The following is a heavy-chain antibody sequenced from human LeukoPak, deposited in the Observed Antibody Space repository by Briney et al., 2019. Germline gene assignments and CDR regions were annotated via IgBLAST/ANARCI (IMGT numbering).Heavy chain of an antibody. CDR3: ARVPPRRAAHGTVFDY. V-gene: IGHV1-2*02. CDR2: INPNSGGT. CDR1: GYTFTGYY. J-gene: IGHJ4*02. D-gene: IGHD6-13*01. Sequence: ASVKVSCKASGYTFTGYYMHWVRQAPGQGPEWMGWINPNSGGTNYAQKFQGRVTMTRDTSISTAYMELSRLRSDDTAVYYCARVPPRRAAHGTVFDYWGQGTLVTVSS.